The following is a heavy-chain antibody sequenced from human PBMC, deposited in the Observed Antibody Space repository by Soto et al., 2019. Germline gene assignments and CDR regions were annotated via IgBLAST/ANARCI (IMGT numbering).Heavy chain of an antibody. J-gene: IGHJ3*02. CDR2: IYWDDDR. D-gene: IGHD3-3*01. V-gene: IGHV2-5*02. CDR1: GFSLSTSRVG. CDR3: ALIMSRWGVVSILDGLEM. Sequence: SGPTLVNPTQTLTLTCSFSGFSLSTSRVGVAWIRQPPGKALEWLAIIYWDDDRRYSTSLKTRLAITKDTFKNQVVLTMTTLDPGAPATYYRALIMSRWGVVSILDGLEMWGQGRMVTVSS.